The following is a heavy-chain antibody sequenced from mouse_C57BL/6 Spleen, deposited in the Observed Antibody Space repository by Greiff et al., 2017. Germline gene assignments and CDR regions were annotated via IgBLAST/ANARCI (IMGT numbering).Heavy chain of an antibody. CDR3: ARNYDYFDY. Sequence: DVMLVESGGGLVKPGGSLKLSCAASGFTFSSYAMSWVRQTPEKRLEWVATISAGGSYTYYPDNVKGRFTISRDNAKNNLYLQMSHLKSEDTAMYYCARNYDYFDYWGQGTSVTVSS. D-gene: IGHD2-4*01. CDR2: ISAGGSYT. V-gene: IGHV5-4*03. J-gene: IGHJ4*01. CDR1: GFTFSSYA.